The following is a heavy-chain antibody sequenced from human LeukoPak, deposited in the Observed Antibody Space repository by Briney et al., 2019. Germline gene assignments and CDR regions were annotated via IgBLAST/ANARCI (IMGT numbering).Heavy chain of an antibody. CDR3: ARGPQGPIFGVVIAHYYYYMDV. Sequence: SETLSLTCTVSGGSISSYYWSWIRQPPGKGLEWIGYIYYSGSTNYNPSLKSRVTISVDTPKNQFSLKLSSVTAADTAVYYCARGPQGPIFGVVIAHYYYYMDVWGKGTTVTVSS. CDR2: IYYSGST. CDR1: GGSISSYY. D-gene: IGHD3-3*01. V-gene: IGHV4-59*01. J-gene: IGHJ6*03.